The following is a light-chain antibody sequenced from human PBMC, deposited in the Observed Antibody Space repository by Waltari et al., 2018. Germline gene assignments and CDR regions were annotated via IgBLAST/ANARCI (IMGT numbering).Light chain of an antibody. CDR3: QQYNDYSGT. Sequence: DIQMTQSPSTLSASVGDRVTITYRASQSISSWLAWYQQKPGKAPKLLIYEASSLESGVPSRFSGGGYGTEFTLTISSLQPDDLATYYCQQYNDYSGTFGRGTKVEIK. J-gene: IGKJ1*01. V-gene: IGKV1-5*03. CDR2: EAS. CDR1: QSISSW.